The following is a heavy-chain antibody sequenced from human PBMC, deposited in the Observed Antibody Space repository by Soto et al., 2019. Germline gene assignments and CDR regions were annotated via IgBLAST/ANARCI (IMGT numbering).Heavy chain of an antibody. D-gene: IGHD2-2*01. CDR3: ARDSDCHSTSCFFPPHV. Sequence: GGSLRLSCAASGFTFTRYSMNWVRQAPGKGLEWVSGISGGGSYIFYADSVQGRFSISRDNPKNSLFLEMNSLRVEDTAVYYCARDSDCHSTSCFFPPHVWGQGTTVTVSS. CDR2: ISGGGSYI. J-gene: IGHJ6*02. CDR1: GFTFTRYS. V-gene: IGHV3-21*06.